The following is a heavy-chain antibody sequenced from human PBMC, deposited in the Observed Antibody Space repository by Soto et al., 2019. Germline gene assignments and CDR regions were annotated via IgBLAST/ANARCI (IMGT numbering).Heavy chain of an antibody. CDR2: MNPSGGST. D-gene: IGHD2-2*01. CDR1: GYTFTSYY. CDR3: ASTQDCSSTSCYRPEYYFDY. V-gene: IGHV1-46*03. Sequence: QVQLVQSGAEVKKPGASVKVSCKASGYTFTSYYMHWVRQAPGQGLEWMGIMNPSGGSTSYAQKFQGRVTMTRDTSTSTVYMELSSLRSEDTAVYYCASTQDCSSTSCYRPEYYFDYGGQGTLVTVSS. J-gene: IGHJ4*02.